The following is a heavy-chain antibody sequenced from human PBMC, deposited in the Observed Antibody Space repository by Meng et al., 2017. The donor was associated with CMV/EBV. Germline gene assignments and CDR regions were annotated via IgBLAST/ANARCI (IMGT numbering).Heavy chain of an antibody. CDR3: ARGGGYCSSTSCYQRRYWYFDL. CDR2: INHSGST. V-gene: IGHV4-34*01. Sequence: YYCSWIRQPPGKGLEWIGEINHSGSTNYNPSLKSRVTISVDTSKNQFSLKLSSVTAADTAVYYCARGGGYCSSTSCYQRRYWYFDLWGRGTLVTVSS. J-gene: IGHJ2*01. CDR1: YY. D-gene: IGHD2-2*01.